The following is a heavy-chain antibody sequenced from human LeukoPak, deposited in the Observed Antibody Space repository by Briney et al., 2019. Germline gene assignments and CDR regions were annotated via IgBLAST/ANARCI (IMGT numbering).Heavy chain of an antibody. CDR1: GDSISSYY. V-gene: IGHV4-59*01. J-gene: IGHJ4*02. CDR3: AGARIAVSYFDY. CDR2: VYYTGST. D-gene: IGHD6-6*01. Sequence: SETLSLTCTVSGDSISSYYWSWIRQPPGKGLEWIGYVYYTGSTNHNPSLRSRVTISVDTSNNQFSLKMRSVTAADTAVYYCAGARIAVSYFDYWGQGALVTVSS.